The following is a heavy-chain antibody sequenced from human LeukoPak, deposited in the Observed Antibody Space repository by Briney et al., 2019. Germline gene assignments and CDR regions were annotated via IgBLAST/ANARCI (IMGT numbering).Heavy chain of an antibody. CDR3: ARGSDSWVIVVVPAVIVRAFDI. CDR1: GGSFSGYY. J-gene: IGHJ3*02. CDR2: INHSGST. V-gene: IGHV4-34*01. D-gene: IGHD2-2*01. Sequence: PSETLSLTCAVCGGSFSGYYWSWIRQPPGKGLEWIGEINHSGSTNYNPSLKSRVTISVDTSKNQFSLKLSSVTAADTAVYYCARGSDSWVIVVVPAVIVRAFDIWGQGTMVTVSS.